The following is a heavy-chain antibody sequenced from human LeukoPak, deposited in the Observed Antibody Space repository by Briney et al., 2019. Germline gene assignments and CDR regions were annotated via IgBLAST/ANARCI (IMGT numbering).Heavy chain of an antibody. CDR1: GGSISSSSYY. D-gene: IGHD2-2*01. V-gene: IGHV4-61*02. Sequence: SETLSLTCTVSGGSISSSSYYWGWIRQPAGKGLEWIGRIYTSGSTNYKSSLKSRVTVSVDTSKNQFSPKVTSVTAADTAVYYCAREGFFSNHYYMDVWGKGTTVTISS. J-gene: IGHJ6*03. CDR3: AREGFFSNHYYMDV. CDR2: IYTSGST.